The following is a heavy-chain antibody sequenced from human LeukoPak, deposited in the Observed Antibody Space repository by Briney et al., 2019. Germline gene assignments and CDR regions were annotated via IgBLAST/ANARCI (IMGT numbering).Heavy chain of an antibody. V-gene: IGHV4-4*09. J-gene: IGHJ4*02. CDR1: GGSSSPYY. CDR2: IHTSGST. CDR3: VRPGQSSWWVYFNY. D-gene: IGHD2-15*01. Sequence: SETLSLTCTVSGGSSSPYYWTWIRQPPGKGLEWIGNIHTSGSTDYNPSLKSRATMSVDTSKNQFSLRLSSVTAADTAVYYCVRPGQSSWWVYFNYWGQGTVVTVSS.